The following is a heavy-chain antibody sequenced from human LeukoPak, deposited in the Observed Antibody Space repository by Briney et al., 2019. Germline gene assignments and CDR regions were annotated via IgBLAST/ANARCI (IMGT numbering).Heavy chain of an antibody. V-gene: IGHV4-4*07. CDR3: AREALIEGFYYFMDV. CDR1: GDSTSNYY. J-gene: IGHJ6*04. D-gene: IGHD3-10*01. CDR2: FYSSVNT. Sequence: SETLSLTCIVSGDSTSNYYWSWIRQPAGKGLEWIGRFYSSVNTNYNPSLKSRVTMSVDTSQNQFSLKLSSVTAADTAVYYCAREALIEGFYYFMDVWGKGTTVTVSS.